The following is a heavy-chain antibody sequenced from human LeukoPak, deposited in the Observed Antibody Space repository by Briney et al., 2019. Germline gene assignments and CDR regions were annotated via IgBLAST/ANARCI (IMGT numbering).Heavy chain of an antibody. D-gene: IGHD1-26*01. Sequence: PSETLSLTCAVSGGSISRYYWTWVRQPPGKALEWIGYIYYSGSTNYNPSLKTRVTISVDTSKNQFSLKLNSVSAADTAVYYCARDGSYGAFDIWGQGTMVTVSS. CDR1: GGSISRYY. J-gene: IGHJ3*02. V-gene: IGHV4-59*13. CDR2: IYYSGST. CDR3: ARDGSYGAFDI.